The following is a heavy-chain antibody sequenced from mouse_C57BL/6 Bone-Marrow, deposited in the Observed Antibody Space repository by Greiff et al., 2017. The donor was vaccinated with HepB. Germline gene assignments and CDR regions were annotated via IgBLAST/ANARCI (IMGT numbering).Heavy chain of an antibody. CDR1: GYTFTSYW. V-gene: IGHV1-61*01. J-gene: IGHJ2*01. Sequence: QVQLQQPGAELVRPGSSVKLSCKASGYTFTSYWMDWVKQRPGQGLEWIGNIYPSDSETHYNQKFKDKATLTVDKSSSTAYMQLSSLTSEDSAVYYCASGHYDGYPAWFAYWGQGTTLTVSS. CDR3: ASGHYDGYPAWFAY. CDR2: IYPSDSET. D-gene: IGHD2-3*01.